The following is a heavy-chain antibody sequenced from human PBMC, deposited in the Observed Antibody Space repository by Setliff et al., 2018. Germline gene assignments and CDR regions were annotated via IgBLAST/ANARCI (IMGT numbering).Heavy chain of an antibody. Sequence: GGSLRLSCVVSGFSFSRHWMSWVRQAPGKGLEWVADIKQDGSTKYYLDSVKGRFTISRDNAKRSLYLQMNGLRADDTGVYYCAKTWIRGVRPAYFDHWGQGALVTVSS. CDR3: AKTWIRGVRPAYFDH. D-gene: IGHD3-10*01. V-gene: IGHV3-7*01. CDR1: GFSFSRHW. CDR2: IKQDGSTK. J-gene: IGHJ4*02.